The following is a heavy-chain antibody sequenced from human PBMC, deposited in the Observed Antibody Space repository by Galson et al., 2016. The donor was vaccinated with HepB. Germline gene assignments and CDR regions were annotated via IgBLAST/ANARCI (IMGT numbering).Heavy chain of an antibody. CDR2: IWYDGTSK. Sequence: SLRLSCAASGFTFSNYAMHWVRQAPGKGLEWVAVIWYDGTSKYYADSVKGRFTISRDKSSNTLYPQMNTLIAEDTAVYYCAKGRRSGCSSTSCYPFDYWGQGTLVTVSS. D-gene: IGHD2-2*01. V-gene: IGHV3-33*03. CDR1: GFTFSNYA. J-gene: IGHJ4*02. CDR3: AKGRRSGCSSTSCYPFDY.